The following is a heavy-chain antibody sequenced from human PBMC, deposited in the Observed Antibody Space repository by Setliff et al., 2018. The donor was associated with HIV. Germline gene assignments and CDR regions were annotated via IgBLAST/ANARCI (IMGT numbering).Heavy chain of an antibody. D-gene: IGHD3-3*01. J-gene: IGHJ4*02. CDR1: GGSIRSHY. Sequence: SETLSLTCSVSGGSIRSHYWSWIRQAPGKGLQWIGGVYYRAKTGATTDHNPSLRSRISISLDVSKNQLSLRLRSVTAADTAIYYCARDVAPPLAGDVWSGNGLWGQGTQVTVSS. CDR2: VYYRAKTGATT. V-gene: IGHV4-59*11. CDR3: ARDVAPPLAGDVWSGNGL.